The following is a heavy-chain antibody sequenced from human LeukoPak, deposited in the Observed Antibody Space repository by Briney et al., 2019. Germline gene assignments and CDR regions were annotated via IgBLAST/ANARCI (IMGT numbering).Heavy chain of an antibody. J-gene: IGHJ4*02. V-gene: IGHV3-66*01. Sequence: GGSLRVSCAAFAVAVRSSYMSWLRQAPGKGLEWVSINSSAGTTYYADSVKGRFTISRDNSKNTVYLQVNSLRDEDTAAYYCARDLEAANTYYFDYWGQGTMVTVSS. CDR2: NSSAGTT. CDR1: AVAVRSSY. CDR3: ARDLEAANTYYFDY. D-gene: IGHD6-13*01.